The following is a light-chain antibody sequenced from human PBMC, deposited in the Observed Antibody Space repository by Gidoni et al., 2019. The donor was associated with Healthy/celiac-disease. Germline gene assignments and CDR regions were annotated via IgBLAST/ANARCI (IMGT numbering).Light chain of an antibody. J-gene: IGKJ3*01. CDR1: QSVSSSY. V-gene: IGKV3-20*01. Sequence: DIVLTQSPGTLSLSPGERATLSCRASQSVSSSYLAWYQQKPGQAPRLLIYGASSRATGIPDRFSGSGSETDFTLTISRLEPEDFAVYYCQQYGSSPRSFGPGTKVDIK. CDR2: GAS. CDR3: QQYGSSPRS.